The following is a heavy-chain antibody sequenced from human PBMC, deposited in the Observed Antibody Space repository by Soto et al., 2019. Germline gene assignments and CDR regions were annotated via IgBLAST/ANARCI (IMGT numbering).Heavy chain of an antibody. CDR1: GGTFRNLS. V-gene: IGHV1-69*13. CDR2: FIPIIGGG. CDR3: ARRSVSHSNAFDF. Sequence: SVEVSCKASGGTFRNLSINWVRQAPGQGLEWMGGFIPIIGGGINAQKFQGRVTITSDESTSTAYMELSSLKSEDTAMYFCARRSVSHSNAFDFWGQGTMVTVSS. D-gene: IGHD2-15*01. J-gene: IGHJ3*01.